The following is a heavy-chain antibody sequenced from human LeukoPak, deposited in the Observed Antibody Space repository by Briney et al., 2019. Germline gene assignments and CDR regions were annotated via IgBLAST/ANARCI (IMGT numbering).Heavy chain of an antibody. CDR3: AKDSRLEAGKGGEIAAAGNGVYGAFAI. Sequence: GRSLRLSCAASGFTFDDYAMHWVRQAPGKGLEWVSGISWNSGSIGYADSVKGRFTISRDNAKNSLYLQMNSLRAEDTALYYCAKDSRLEAGKGGEIAAAGNGVYGAFAIWGQGTMVTVSS. D-gene: IGHD6-13*01. CDR1: GFTFDDYA. V-gene: IGHV3-9*01. CDR2: ISWNSGSI. J-gene: IGHJ3*02.